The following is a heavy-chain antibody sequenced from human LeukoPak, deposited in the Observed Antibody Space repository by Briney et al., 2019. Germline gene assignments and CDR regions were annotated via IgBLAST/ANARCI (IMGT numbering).Heavy chain of an antibody. CDR2: IYYSGST. D-gene: IGHD3-22*01. CDR3: ATGYYYDSSGYYYVMNY. V-gene: IGHV4-59*01. J-gene: IGHJ4*02. Sequence: PSETLSLTCTVSGGSISSYYWSWIRQPPGKGLEWIGYIYYSGSTNYNPSLKSRVTISVDTSKNQFSLKLSSVTAADTAVYYCATGYYYDSSGYYYVMNYWGQGTLVTVSS. CDR1: GGSISSYY.